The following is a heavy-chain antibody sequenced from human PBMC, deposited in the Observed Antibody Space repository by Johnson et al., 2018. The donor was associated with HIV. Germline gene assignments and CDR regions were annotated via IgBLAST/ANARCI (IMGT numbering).Heavy chain of an antibody. CDR2: ISGSGDST. J-gene: IGHJ3*02. CDR3: AREMAWEDAFDI. Sequence: VQLVESGGGLVQPGGSLRLSCAASGFTFSSYAMSWVRQAPGKGLEWVSVISGSGDSTYYADSVKGRFTISRDNDKNSLYMQMNSLRSEDTAVFYCAREMAWEDAFDIWGQGTMVTVSS. V-gene: IGHV3-23*04. D-gene: IGHD5-24*01. CDR1: GFTFSSYA.